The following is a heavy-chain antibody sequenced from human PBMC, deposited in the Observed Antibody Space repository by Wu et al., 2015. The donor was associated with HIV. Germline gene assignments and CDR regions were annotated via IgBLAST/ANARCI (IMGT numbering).Heavy chain of an antibody. CDR2: INTLTGVT. CDR1: GYTLTDLS. D-gene: IGHD3-10*01. CDR3: STFHEIQHY. J-gene: IGHJ4*02. Sequence: QVQLIQSGAEVKKPGASVKVSCKVSGYTLTDLSIHWVRLVPGQGLQWMGWINTLTGVTSYQETFQGRVTMTRDTSINTAYMELSGLRSGDTALYYCSTFHEIQHYWGPGTWSPSPQ. V-gene: IGHV1-2*02.